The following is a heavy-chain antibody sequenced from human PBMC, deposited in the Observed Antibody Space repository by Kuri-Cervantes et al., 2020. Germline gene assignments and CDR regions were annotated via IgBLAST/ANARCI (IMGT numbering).Heavy chain of an antibody. CDR3: AKGGSTSGYAPLDY. Sequence: GGSLRLSCAASGFTFSSYGMHWVRQAPGKGLEWVSAISGSDGSTYYADSVKGRFTISRDNSKNTLYLQMNSLRAEDTAVYYCAKGGSTSGYAPLDYWGQGTLVTVSS. CDR2: ISGSDGST. V-gene: IGHV3-23*01. D-gene: IGHD2-2*01. CDR1: GFTFSSYG. J-gene: IGHJ4*02.